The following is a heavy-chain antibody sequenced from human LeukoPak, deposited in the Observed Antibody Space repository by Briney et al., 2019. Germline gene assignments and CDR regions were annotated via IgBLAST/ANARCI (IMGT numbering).Heavy chain of an antibody. Sequence: SGPTLVNPTQNLTLTCTFSGFSLSTSGVGVGWIRQPPGKALEWLALIYWDDDKRYSPSLKSRLTITKDTSKNQVVLTMTNMDPVDTATYYCAHSLYYYDSSGPLRPTYFQHWGQGTLVTVSS. V-gene: IGHV2-5*02. J-gene: IGHJ1*01. D-gene: IGHD3-22*01. CDR1: GFSLSTSGVG. CDR3: AHSLYYYDSSGPLRPTYFQH. CDR2: IYWDDDK.